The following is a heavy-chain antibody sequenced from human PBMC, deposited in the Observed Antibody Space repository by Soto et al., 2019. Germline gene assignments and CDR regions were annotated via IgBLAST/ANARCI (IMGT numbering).Heavy chain of an antibody. CDR2: ISWNSGSI. J-gene: IGHJ2*01. CDR1: GFTFDDYA. CDR3: AKVYHGDYSWYFDL. D-gene: IGHD4-17*01. V-gene: IGHV3-9*01. Sequence: GGSLTLSCAASGFTFDDYAMHWVRQAPGKGLEWVSGISWNSGSIGYADSVKGRFTISRDNAKNSLYLQMNSLRAEDTALYYCAKVYHGDYSWYFDLWGRGTLVTVSS.